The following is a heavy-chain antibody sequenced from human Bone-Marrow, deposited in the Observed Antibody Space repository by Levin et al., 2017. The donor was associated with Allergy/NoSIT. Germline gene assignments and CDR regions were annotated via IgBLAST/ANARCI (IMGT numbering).Heavy chain of an antibody. CDR1: GFIFTSHW. D-gene: IGHD2/OR15-2a*01. V-gene: IGHV3-7*01. CDR2: INEDGSET. J-gene: IGHJ6*02. CDR3: LSGPMDV. Sequence: AGGSLRLSCAASGFIFTSHWMMWVRQAPGKGLEWLANINEDGSETYYVDSVKGRFIISRDNAENSLFLEVNNLKVDDTAVYFCLSGPMDVWGQGTTVIVSS.